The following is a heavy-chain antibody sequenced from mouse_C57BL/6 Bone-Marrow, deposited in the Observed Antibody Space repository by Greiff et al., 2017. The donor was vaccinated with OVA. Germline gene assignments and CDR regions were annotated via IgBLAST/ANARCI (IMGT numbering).Heavy chain of an antibody. CDR3: ARGQAQALYYFDY. CDR1: GYTFTSYG. V-gene: IGHV1-81*01. D-gene: IGHD3-2*02. CDR2: IYPRSGNT. Sequence: VKLQESGAELARPGASVKLSCKASGYTFTSYGISWVKQRTGQGLEWIGEIYPRSGNTYYNEKFKGKATLTADKSSSTAYMQLRSLTSEDSAVYFCARGQAQALYYFDYWGQGTTLTVSS. J-gene: IGHJ2*01.